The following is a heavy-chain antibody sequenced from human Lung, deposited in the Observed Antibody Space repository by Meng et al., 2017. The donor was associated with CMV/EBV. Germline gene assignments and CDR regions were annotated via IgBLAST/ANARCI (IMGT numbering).Heavy chain of an antibody. CDR3: ARGGYCSSTSCYAGRHFDY. CDR1: GGSFSGYY. D-gene: IGHD2-2*01. V-gene: IGHV4-34*01. CDR2: INHSGST. Sequence: SETLSLXCAVYGGSFSGYYWSWIRQHPGKGMEWIGEINHSGSTNYNPSLKSRVTISVDTSKNQFSLKLSSVTAADTAVYYCARGGYCSSTSCYAGRHFDYXGQGXLVTVSS. J-gene: IGHJ4*02.